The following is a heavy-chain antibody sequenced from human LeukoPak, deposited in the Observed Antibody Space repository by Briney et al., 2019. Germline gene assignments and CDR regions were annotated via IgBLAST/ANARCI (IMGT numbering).Heavy chain of an antibody. CDR1: GYSFTGYY. J-gene: IGHJ4*02. Sequence: ASVKVSCKASGYSFTGYYMHWVRQAPGQGLEWMGWINPYSGGTNYAQKLQGRVTMTTDTSTSTAYMELRSLRSDDTAVYYCARGFHYYDSSGHYLGYWGQGTLVTVSS. D-gene: IGHD3-22*01. V-gene: IGHV1-2*02. CDR2: INPYSGGT. CDR3: ARGFHYYDSSGHYLGY.